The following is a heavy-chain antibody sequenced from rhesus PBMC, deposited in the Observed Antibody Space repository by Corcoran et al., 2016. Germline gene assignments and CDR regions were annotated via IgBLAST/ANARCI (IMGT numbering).Heavy chain of an antibody. CDR3: ARGGVNYGYYFDY. Sequence: QVQLQESGPGLVKPSEPLSVTCAVSGGSISSNYWSWIRQPPGKGLGWIGYIGGRSGSTNYNPARKRRVTISKDTSKNQFSLKRSAVTAADTAVYYGARGGVNYGYYFDYWGQGVLVTVSA. V-gene: IGHV4-165*01. D-gene: IGHD4-29*01. CDR1: GGSISSNY. CDR2: IGGRSGST. J-gene: IGHJ4*01.